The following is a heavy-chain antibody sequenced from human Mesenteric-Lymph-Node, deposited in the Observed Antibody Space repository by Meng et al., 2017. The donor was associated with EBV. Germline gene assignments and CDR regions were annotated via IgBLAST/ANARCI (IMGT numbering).Heavy chain of an antibody. J-gene: IGHJ4*02. V-gene: IGHV3-21*01. CDR1: RFTFTNYT. Sequence: EGQLVESGGGLVKPGGSLRLSCAASRFTFTNYTMNWVRQAPGKGLEWVSSISSTSTYIYYSVSVKGRFTISRDNAKNSLYLQMNGLRADDTAVYYCAREGEAAGDYWGQGTLVTVSS. CDR2: ISSTSTYI. D-gene: IGHD6-25*01. CDR3: AREGEAAGDY.